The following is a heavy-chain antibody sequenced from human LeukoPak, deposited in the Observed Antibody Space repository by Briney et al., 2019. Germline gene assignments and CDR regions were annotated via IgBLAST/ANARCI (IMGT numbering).Heavy chain of an antibody. CDR2: IVVGSGNT. V-gene: IGHV1-58*02. J-gene: IGHJ4*02. CDR3: AATYYDFWSGYYNFDFDY. Sequence: SVKVSCKASGFTFTSSAMQLVRQARGQRLEWIGWIVVGSGNTNYAQKFQERVTITRDMSTSTAYMELSSLRSEDTAVYYCAATYYDFWSGYYNFDFDYWGQGTLVTVSS. CDR1: GFTFTSSA. D-gene: IGHD3-3*01.